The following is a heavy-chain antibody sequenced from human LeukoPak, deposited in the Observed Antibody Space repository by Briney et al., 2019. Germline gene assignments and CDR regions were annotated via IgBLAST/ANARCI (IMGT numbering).Heavy chain of an antibody. CDR3: ASELVAPYGMDV. Sequence: PGRSLRLSCAASGFTLSSYGMHWFPQAPGKGLEWVAVISYDGSNKYYADSVKGRFTISRDNSKNTLYLQMNSLRAEDTAVCYCASELVAPYGMDVWGQGTTVTVSS. J-gene: IGHJ6*02. D-gene: IGHD5-12*01. CDR2: ISYDGSNK. CDR1: GFTLSSYG. V-gene: IGHV3-30*03.